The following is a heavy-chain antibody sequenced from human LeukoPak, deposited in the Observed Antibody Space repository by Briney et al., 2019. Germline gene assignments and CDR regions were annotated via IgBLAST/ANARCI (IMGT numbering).Heavy chain of an antibody. J-gene: IGHJ4*02. CDR1: GGSFSGYY. Sequence: PSETLSLTCAVYGGSFSGYYWSWIRQPPGKGLEWVSVISSSGDTTCYSDSVKGRFIISRDNSRNTLYLQMNSLRVDDTAVYYCAKAGIAVPATPEYCGQGTQVTVPS. CDR2: ISSSGDTT. CDR3: AKAGIAVPATPEY. V-gene: IGHV3-23*01. D-gene: IGHD6-19*01.